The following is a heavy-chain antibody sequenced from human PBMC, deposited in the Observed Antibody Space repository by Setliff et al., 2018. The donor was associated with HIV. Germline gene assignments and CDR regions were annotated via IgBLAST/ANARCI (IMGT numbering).Heavy chain of an antibody. J-gene: IGHJ4*02. D-gene: IGHD5-18*01. V-gene: IGHV1-69-2*01. CDR2: VDPVDGET. CDR3: ATVQYSYGFFDY. CDR1: GYTFTDYY. Sequence: ASVKVSCKASGYTFTDYYMHWVQQAPGKGLEWMGRVDPVDGETIYAEKFQGRVTITADTSTDTAYMELSSPRSEDTAVYYCATVQYSYGFFDYWGQGTLVTVSS.